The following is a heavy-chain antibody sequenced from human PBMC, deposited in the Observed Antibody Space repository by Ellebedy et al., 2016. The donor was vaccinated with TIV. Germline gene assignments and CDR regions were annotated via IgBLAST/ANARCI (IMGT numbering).Heavy chain of an antibody. CDR3: ARLVVVPAASLLNFWWFDP. CDR1: GGSISSSSYY. V-gene: IGHV4-39*01. Sequence: SETLSLTXTVSGGSISSSSYYWGWIRQPPGKGLEWIGSIYYSGSTYYNPSLKSRVTISVDTSKNQFSLKLSSVTAADTAVYYCARLVVVPAASLLNFWWFDPWGQGTLVTVSS. CDR2: IYYSGST. D-gene: IGHD2-2*01. J-gene: IGHJ5*02.